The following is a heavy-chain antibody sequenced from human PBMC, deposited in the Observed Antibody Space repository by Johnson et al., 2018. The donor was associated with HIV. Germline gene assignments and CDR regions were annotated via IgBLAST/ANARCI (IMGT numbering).Heavy chain of an antibody. CDR3: AKDIEPGGGNFLVGTFHI. D-gene: IGHD4-23*01. J-gene: IGHJ3*02. CDR1: GFTFSSYD. CDR2: IGTAGDT. Sequence: MLLVESGGGLVKPGGSLRLSCAASGFTFSSYDMHWVRQATGKGLEWVSAIGTAGDTYYPGSVKGRFTISRENAKNSLFLQMSSLTIEDTALYYCAKDIEPGGGNFLVGTFHIWGQGTMVIVSS. V-gene: IGHV3-13*01.